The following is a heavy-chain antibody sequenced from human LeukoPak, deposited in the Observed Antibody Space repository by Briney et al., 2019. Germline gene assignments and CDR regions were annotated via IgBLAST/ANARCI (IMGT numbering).Heavy chain of an antibody. CDR3: ASGTYGVQFDY. CDR2: IYYSGST. J-gene: IGHJ4*02. Sequence: PSETLSLTCTVSGGSVSSGSYYWSWIRQPPGKGLEWIGYIYYSGSTNYNPSLKSRVTISVDTSKNQFSLKLSSVTAADTAVCYCASGTYGVQFDYWGQGTLVTVSS. V-gene: IGHV4-61*01. D-gene: IGHD4-17*01. CDR1: GGSVSSGSYY.